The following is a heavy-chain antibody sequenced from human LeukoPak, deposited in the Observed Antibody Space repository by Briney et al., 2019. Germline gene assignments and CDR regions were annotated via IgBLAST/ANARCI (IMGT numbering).Heavy chain of an antibody. Sequence: SETLSLTCAVYGGSFSGYYWSWIRQPPGKGLEWIGEINHSGSTNYNPSLKSRVTISVDTSKNQFSLKLSSVTAADTAVYYCARGSKTTVVTTWGRGTLVTVSS. J-gene: IGHJ5*02. CDR2: INHSGST. CDR1: GGSFSGYY. V-gene: IGHV4-34*01. CDR3: ARGSKTTVVTT. D-gene: IGHD4-23*01.